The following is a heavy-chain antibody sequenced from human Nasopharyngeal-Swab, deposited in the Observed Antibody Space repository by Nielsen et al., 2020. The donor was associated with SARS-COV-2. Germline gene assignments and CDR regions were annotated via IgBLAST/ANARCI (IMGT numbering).Heavy chain of an antibody. D-gene: IGHD1-26*01. J-gene: IGHJ6*02. V-gene: IGHV3-48*03. Sequence: GGSLRLSCAASGFTFSSYEMNWVRQAPGKGLEWVSYISSSGSTIYYADSVKGRFTISRDNAKNSLYLQMNSLRAEDTAVYYCARDLVVGATTSAYYYYYGMDVWGQGTTVTVSS. CDR2: ISSSGSTI. CDR1: GFTFSSYE. CDR3: ARDLVVGATTSAYYYYYGMDV.